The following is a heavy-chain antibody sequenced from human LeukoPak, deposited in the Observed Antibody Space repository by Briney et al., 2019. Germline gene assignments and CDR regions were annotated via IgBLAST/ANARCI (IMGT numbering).Heavy chain of an antibody. Sequence: SQTLSLTCAISGDSVSSNTAAWNWIRQSPSRGLEWLGRTYHRSKWYNDYAGSVKSRITINPDTSKNQFSLQLNSVTPEDTTVYYCGRNHGYDVDYWGQGTLVTVSS. J-gene: IGHJ4*02. CDR3: GRNHGYDVDY. D-gene: IGHD3-3*01. CDR1: GDSVSSNTAA. CDR2: TYHRSKWYN. V-gene: IGHV6-1*01.